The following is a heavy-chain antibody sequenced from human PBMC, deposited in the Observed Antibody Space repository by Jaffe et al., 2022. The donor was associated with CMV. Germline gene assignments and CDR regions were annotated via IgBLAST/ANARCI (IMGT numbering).Heavy chain of an antibody. CDR1: GGSISSGGYY. CDR3: ASGYCTNGVCYPPRFDY. D-gene: IGHD2-8*01. Sequence: QVQLQESGPGLVKPSQTLSLTCTVSGGSISSGGYYWSWIRQHPGKGLEWIGYIYYSGSTYYNPSLKSRVTISVDTSKNQFSLKLSSVTAADTAVYYCASGYCTNGVCYPPRFDYWGQGTLVTVSS. CDR2: IYYSGST. J-gene: IGHJ4*02. V-gene: IGHV4-31*03.